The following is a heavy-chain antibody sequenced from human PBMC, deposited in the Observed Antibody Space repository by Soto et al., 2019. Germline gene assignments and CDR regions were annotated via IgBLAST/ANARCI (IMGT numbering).Heavy chain of an antibody. V-gene: IGHV1-69*19. Sequence: QVQLVQSGAEMKKPGSSVKVSCQSSGGTFNTYAMNWVRQAPGQGPEWMGDISPMFGAANYAPKFQGRVTMTADEATGTSYMQLSSLTSEDTALYFCAREVQVQTPAFVYWGQGTLVTVSS. J-gene: IGHJ4*02. D-gene: IGHD3-10*01. CDR2: ISPMFGAA. CDR3: AREVQVQTPAFVY. CDR1: GGTFNTYA.